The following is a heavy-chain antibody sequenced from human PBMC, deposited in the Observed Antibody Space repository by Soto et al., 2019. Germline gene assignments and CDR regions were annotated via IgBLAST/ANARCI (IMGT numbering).Heavy chain of an antibody. V-gene: IGHV4-34*01. CDR3: ARARYCSGGSCYSMGKNYYYYGMDV. Sequence: SETLSLTCAVYGGSFSGYYWSWIRQPPGKGLEWIGEINHSGSTNYNPSLKSRVTISVDTSKNQFSLKLSSVTAADTAVYYCARARYCSGGSCYSMGKNYYYYGMDVWGQGTTVT. D-gene: IGHD2-15*01. CDR1: GGSFSGYY. J-gene: IGHJ6*02. CDR2: INHSGST.